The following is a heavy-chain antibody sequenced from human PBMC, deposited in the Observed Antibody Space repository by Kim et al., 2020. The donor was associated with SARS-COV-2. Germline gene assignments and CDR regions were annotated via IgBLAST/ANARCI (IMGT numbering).Heavy chain of an antibody. J-gene: IGHJ4*02. CDR1: GFTFGDYA. CDR3: ARGKRGLRIGEYYFDY. V-gene: IGHV3-9*01. CDR2: ISWNSGSI. Sequence: GGSLRLSCAASGFTFGDYAMHWVRQAPGKGLEWVSGISWNSGSIGYADSVKGRFTISRDNAKNSLYLQMNSLRAEDTALYYCARGKRGLRIGEYYFDYWGQGTLVTVSS. D-gene: IGHD3-10*01.